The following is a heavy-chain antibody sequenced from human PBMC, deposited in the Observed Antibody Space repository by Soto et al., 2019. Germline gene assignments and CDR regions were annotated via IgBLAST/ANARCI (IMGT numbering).Heavy chain of an antibody. CDR3: AKDRGARYSYGYLPPESHYGMDV. CDR2: ISYDGSNK. J-gene: IGHJ6*02. D-gene: IGHD5-18*01. V-gene: IGHV3-30*18. Sequence: GGSLRLSCAASGFTFSSYGMHWVRQAPGKGLEWVAVISYDGSNKYYADSVKGRFTISRDNSKNTLYLQMNSLRAEDTAVYCCAKDRGARYSYGYLPPESHYGMDVWGQGTTVTVSS. CDR1: GFTFSSYG.